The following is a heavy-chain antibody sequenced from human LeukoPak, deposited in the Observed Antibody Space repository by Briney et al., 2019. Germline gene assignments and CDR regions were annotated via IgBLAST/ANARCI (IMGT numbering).Heavy chain of an antibody. CDR1: GFTVSSNY. V-gene: IGHV3-66*01. D-gene: IGHD3-10*01. Sequence: GGSLRHSCAASGFTVSSNYMSWVRQAPGKGLEWVSVIYSGGSTYYADSVKGRFTISRDNSKNTLYLQMNSLRAEDTAVYYCAREMDYGSGSRGYWGQGTMVTVSS. CDR2: IYSGGST. J-gene: IGHJ4*02. CDR3: AREMDYGSGSRGY.